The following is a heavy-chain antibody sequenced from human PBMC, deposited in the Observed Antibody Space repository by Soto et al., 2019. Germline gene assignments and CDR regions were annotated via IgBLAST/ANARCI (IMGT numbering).Heavy chain of an antibody. D-gene: IGHD2-2*01. CDR3: AALCSSTSCLDY. CDR1: GGTFSSYA. J-gene: IGHJ4*02. CDR2: IIPIFGTA. Sequence: GASVKVSCKASGGTFSSYAISWVRQAPGQGLEWMGGIIPIFGTANYAQKFQGRVTITADESTSTAYMELSSLRSEDTAVYYCAALCSSTSCLDYWGQGTLVTVSS. V-gene: IGHV1-69*13.